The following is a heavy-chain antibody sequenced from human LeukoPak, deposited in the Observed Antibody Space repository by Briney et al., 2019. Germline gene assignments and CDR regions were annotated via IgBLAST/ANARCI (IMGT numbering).Heavy chain of an antibody. CDR3: ARDPGGYSYASWDYYYGMDV. V-gene: IGHV4-59*01. CDR2: IYYSGST. CDR1: GGSISSYY. Sequence: PSETLSLTCTVSGGSISSYYWSWIRQPPGKGLEWMGYIYYSGSTNYNPSLKSRVTISVDTSKNQFSLKLSSVTAADTAVYYCARDPGGYSYASWDYYYGMDVWGKGTTVTVSS. J-gene: IGHJ6*04. D-gene: IGHD5-18*01.